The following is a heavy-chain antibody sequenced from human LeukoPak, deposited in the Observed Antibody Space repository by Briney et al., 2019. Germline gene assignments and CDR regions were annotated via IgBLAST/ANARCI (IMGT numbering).Heavy chain of an antibody. CDR1: GFTFSSYA. CDR2: ISGSGGST. V-gene: IGHV3-23*01. D-gene: IGHD2-2*01. J-gene: IGHJ3*02. CDR3: AKDKSVEYCSSTSCYFSAFDI. Sequence: GGSLRLSCAASGFTFSSYAMSWVRQAPGKGLEWVSAISGSGGSTYYADSVKGRFTISRDNSKNTLYLQMNSLRAEDTAVYYCAKDKSVEYCSSTSCYFSAFDIWGQGTMVTVSS.